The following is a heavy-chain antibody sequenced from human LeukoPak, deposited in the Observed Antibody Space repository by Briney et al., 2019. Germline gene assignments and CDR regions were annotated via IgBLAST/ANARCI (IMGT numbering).Heavy chain of an antibody. CDR2: ITPSVDTT. CDR1: GYTFTNYL. Sequence: ASVKVSCKASGYTFTNYLLHWVRQAPGQGLEWVGRITPSVDTTNYAQKFRDRVTMTRDTSTSTVYMELSSLRSEDTAVYHCVREESGGYFDYWGQGTLVTVSS. CDR3: VREESGGYFDY. V-gene: IGHV1-46*01. D-gene: IGHD2-8*02. J-gene: IGHJ4*02.